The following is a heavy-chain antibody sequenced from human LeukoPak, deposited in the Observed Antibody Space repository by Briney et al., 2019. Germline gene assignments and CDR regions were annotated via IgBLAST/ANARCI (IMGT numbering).Heavy chain of an antibody. Sequence: GASVTVSCKASGGTFSSYAISWVRQAPGQGLEWMGGIIPIIGTANYAQKFQGRVTITADESTSTAYMELSSLRSEDTAVYYCARDLRDIVVVVAATGWFDPWGQGTLVTVSS. CDR3: ARDLRDIVVVVAATGWFDP. CDR2: IIPIIGTA. J-gene: IGHJ5*02. D-gene: IGHD2-15*01. CDR1: GGTFSSYA. V-gene: IGHV1-69*13.